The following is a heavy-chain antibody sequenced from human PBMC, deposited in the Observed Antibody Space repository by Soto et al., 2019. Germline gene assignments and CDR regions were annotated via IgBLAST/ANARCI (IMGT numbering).Heavy chain of an antibody. D-gene: IGHD3-10*01. V-gene: IGHV1-69*01. Sequence: QVQLVQSGAEVKTPGSSVKVSCKASGGTLSDYAISWVRQAPGQGLEWMGGIMPTVDSANYAQNFQGRLTISADESTSTANLELSSLRSDDTAFYYCAVAAVREIMAQESSGMAVWGQGTTVIVSS. CDR2: IMPTVDSA. CDR1: GGTLSDYA. CDR3: AVAAVREIMAQESSGMAV. J-gene: IGHJ6*02.